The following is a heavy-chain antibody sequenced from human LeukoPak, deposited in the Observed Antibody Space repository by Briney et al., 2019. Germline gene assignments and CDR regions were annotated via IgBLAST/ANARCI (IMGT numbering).Heavy chain of an antibody. CDR2: INHSGST. V-gene: IGHV4-34*01. J-gene: IGHJ5*02. Sequence: SETLSLTCAVYGGSFSGYYWSWIRQPPGKGLEWIGEINHSGSTNYNPSLKSRVTISVDTSKNQFSLKLSSVTAADTAVYYCARDQRELGEDWFDPWGQGTLVTVSS. D-gene: IGHD1-26*01. CDR1: GGSFSGYY. CDR3: ARDQRELGEDWFDP.